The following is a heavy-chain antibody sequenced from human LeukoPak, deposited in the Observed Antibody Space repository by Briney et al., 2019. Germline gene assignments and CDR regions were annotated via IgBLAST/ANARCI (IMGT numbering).Heavy chain of an antibody. CDR3: AREDYGSFDY. D-gene: IGHD4/OR15-4a*01. Sequence: GASVKVSCKASAYTFTSYVISWVRQAPGQGLEWMGWISTYNGNTNYTQKLQGRVTMATDTSTNTAYMELRSLRSDDTAVYYCAREDYGSFDYWGQGTLVTVSS. J-gene: IGHJ4*02. V-gene: IGHV1-18*01. CDR1: AYTFTSYV. CDR2: ISTYNGNT.